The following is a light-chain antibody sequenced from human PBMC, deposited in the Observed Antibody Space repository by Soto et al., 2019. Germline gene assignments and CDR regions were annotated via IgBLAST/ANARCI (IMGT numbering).Light chain of an antibody. V-gene: IGLV3-21*01. CDR2: YDS. Sequence: SYELTQPPSVSVAPGKTATITWGGNSIGSKSVHWYQQMPGQATVLVISYDSDRPSGVPERFSGSNSGNTATLANCRVEPGDEADYYCQVWETSSGHQAIFGAGTKVTVL. CDR1: SIGSKS. CDR3: QVWETSSGHQAI. J-gene: IGLJ2*01.